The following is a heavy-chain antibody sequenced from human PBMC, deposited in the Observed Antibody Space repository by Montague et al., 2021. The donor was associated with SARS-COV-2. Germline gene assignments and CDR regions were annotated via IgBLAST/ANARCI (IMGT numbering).Heavy chain of an antibody. V-gene: IGHV4-39*01. Sequence: SETLSLTCAVSGASIRSSNYCWGWIRQPPGKGLEWIAYFYHSGNTYYNPSLKSRVTISVDTSNNQFSLKLSSVTAADTAVYYCARGPKLYGELADYWGQGTLVTVSS. CDR2: FYHSGNT. J-gene: IGHJ4*02. CDR1: GASIRSSNYC. CDR3: ARGPKLYGELADY. D-gene: IGHD4-17*01.